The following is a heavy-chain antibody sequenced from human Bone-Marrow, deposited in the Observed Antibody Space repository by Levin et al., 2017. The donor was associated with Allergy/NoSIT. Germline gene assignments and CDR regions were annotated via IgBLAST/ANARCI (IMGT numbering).Heavy chain of an antibody. CDR2: ISWNSGKT. D-gene: IGHD3-16*01. V-gene: IGHV3-9*01. J-gene: IGHJ3*01. CDR3: VKSLSTMTIHDGFDF. CDR1: KFMFDDYG. Sequence: GGSLRLSCATSKFMFDDYGMYWVRQAPGKGLEWVSGISWNSGKTHYADSVKGRFVISRDNAKNSLYLQMNSLRTEDTALYYCVKSLSTMTIHDGFDFWGQGTMVTVSA.